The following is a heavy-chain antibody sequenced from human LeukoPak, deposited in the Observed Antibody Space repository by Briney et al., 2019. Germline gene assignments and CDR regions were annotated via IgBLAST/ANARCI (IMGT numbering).Heavy chain of an antibody. J-gene: IGHJ4*02. CDR3: ARGDVGRALGY. CDR1: GGSFSGYY. Sequence: SETLSLTCAVYGGSFSGYYWRRIRQPPGKGLEWIGEINHSGSTNYNPSLKSRVTISVDTSKNQFSLKLSSVTAADTAVYYCARGDVGRALGYWGQGTLVTVSS. V-gene: IGHV4-34*01. CDR2: INHSGST.